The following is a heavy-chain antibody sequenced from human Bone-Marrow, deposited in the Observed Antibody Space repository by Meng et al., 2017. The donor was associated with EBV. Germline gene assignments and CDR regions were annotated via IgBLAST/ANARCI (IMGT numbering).Heavy chain of an antibody. CDR3: AKDCFGDKDS. D-gene: IGHD2-21*01. CDR1: GITLSSYW. V-gene: IGHV3-74*01. J-gene: IGHJ4*02. Sequence: GQVMESGGGLVQPGGSLRLSCAASGITLSSYWVHWVRQVPGKGLVWVSRINEDGSVINYADSVKGRFFISRDNAKNIVYLQMNNLRTEDTAVYYCAKDCFGDKDSWGQGTLVTVSS. CDR2: INEDGSVI.